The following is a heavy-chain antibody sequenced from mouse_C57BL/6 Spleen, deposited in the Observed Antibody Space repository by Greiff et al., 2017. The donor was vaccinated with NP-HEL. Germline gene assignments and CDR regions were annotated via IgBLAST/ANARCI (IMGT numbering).Heavy chain of an antibody. V-gene: IGHV1-80*01. Sequence: VQLQESGAELVKPGASVKISCKASGYAFSSYWMNWVKQRPGKGLEWIGQIYPGDGDTNYNGKFKGKATLTADKSSSTAYMQLSSLTSEDSAVYFCARHYGSSGGFDYWGQGTTLTVSS. D-gene: IGHD1-1*01. CDR2: IYPGDGDT. CDR3: ARHYGSSGGFDY. J-gene: IGHJ2*01. CDR1: GYAFSSYW.